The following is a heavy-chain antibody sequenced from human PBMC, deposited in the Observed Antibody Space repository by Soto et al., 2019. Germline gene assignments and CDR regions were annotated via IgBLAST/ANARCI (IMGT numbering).Heavy chain of an antibody. J-gene: IGHJ4*02. CDR2: VYPADSDT. CDR1: GYTFTSDW. D-gene: IGHD3-10*01. V-gene: IGHV5-51*01. CDR3: ARRPGNYFDY. Sequence: GESLKISCKGSGYTFTSDWIGWVRQMPGKGLDWMGIVYPADSDTTYSPSFQGQITISADKSISTAYLQWSSLKASDTAMYYCARRPGNYFDYWGQGTLVTVSS.